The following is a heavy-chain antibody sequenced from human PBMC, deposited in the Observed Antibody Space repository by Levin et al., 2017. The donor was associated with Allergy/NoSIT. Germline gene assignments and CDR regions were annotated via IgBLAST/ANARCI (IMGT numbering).Heavy chain of an antibody. J-gene: IGHJ4*02. CDR2: ISYDGSNK. CDR3: ARDRSKSIAARPSPFDY. D-gene: IGHD6-6*01. Sequence: GESLKISCAASGFTFSSYAMHWVRQAPGKGLEWVAVISYDGSNKYYADSVKGRFTISRDNSKNTLYLQMNSLRAEDTAVYYCARDRSKSIAARPSPFDYWGQGTLVTVSS. V-gene: IGHV3-30*04. CDR1: GFTFSSYA.